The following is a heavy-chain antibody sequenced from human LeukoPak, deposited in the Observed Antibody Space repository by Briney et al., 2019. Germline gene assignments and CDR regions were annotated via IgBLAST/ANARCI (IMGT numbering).Heavy chain of an antibody. CDR3: AKDGGVGATLDAFDI. V-gene: IGHV3-23*01. D-gene: IGHD1-26*01. CDR2: ISGSGGST. Sequence: PGGSLRLSCVASGFTFSSYAMSWVRQAPGKGLEWVSGISGSGGSTYYADSVKGRFTISRDNSKNTLYLQMNSLRAEDTAVYYCAKDGGVGATLDAFDIWGQGTMVTVSS. J-gene: IGHJ3*02. CDR1: GFTFSSYA.